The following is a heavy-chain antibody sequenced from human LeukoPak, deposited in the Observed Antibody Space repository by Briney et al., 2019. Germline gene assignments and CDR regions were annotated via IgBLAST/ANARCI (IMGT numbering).Heavy chain of an antibody. J-gene: IGHJ4*02. CDR1: GFTFSNYA. Sequence: GGSLRLSCAASGFTFSNYAMVWVRQAPGKGLEWVSGISGSDYAYYTDSVKGRFTISRDNSKNTLYLQMNTLRAEDTAVYYCAKGVRYLDWWILDYWGQGTLVPVSS. CDR3: AKGVRYLDWWILDY. CDR2: ISGSDYA. D-gene: IGHD3-9*01. V-gene: IGHV3-23*01.